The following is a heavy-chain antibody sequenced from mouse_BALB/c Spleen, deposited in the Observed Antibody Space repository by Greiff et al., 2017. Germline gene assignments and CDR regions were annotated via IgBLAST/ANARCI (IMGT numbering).Heavy chain of an antibody. Sequence: QVQLQQSGAELAKPGASVKMSCKASGYTFTSYWMHWVKQRPGQGLEWIGYINPSTGYTEYNQKFKDKATLTADKSSSTAYMQLSSLTSEDSAVYYCARSHYYGSSYWYFDVWGAGTTVTVSS. CDR1: GYTFTSYW. CDR3: ARSHYYGSSYWYFDV. CDR2: INPSTGYT. D-gene: IGHD1-1*01. J-gene: IGHJ1*01. V-gene: IGHV1-7*01.